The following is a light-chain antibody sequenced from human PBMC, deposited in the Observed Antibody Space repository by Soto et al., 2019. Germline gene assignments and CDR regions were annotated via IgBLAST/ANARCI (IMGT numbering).Light chain of an antibody. V-gene: IGKV1-5*01. CDR3: QQYSRY. Sequence: DIQMTQSPSTLSASVGDRVTITCRASQSVSSGLAWYQQKPGKAPKFLIYDASSLASGVPSRFSCSGSGTEFTLTISSLQPDDFATYYCQQYSRYFGGGTKVEIK. J-gene: IGKJ4*01. CDR1: QSVSSG. CDR2: DAS.